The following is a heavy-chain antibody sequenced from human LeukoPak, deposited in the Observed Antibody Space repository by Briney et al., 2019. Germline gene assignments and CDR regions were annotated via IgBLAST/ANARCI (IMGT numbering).Heavy chain of an antibody. D-gene: IGHD6-19*01. CDR3: ARARRYSSGWYAEYFQH. Sequence: WASVKVSCKASGYTFTSYAMHWVRQAPGQRLEWMGWINAGNGKTKYSQKFQGRVTITRDTSASTAYMELSSLRSEDTAVYYCARARRYSSGWYAEYFQHWGQGTLVTVSS. V-gene: IGHV1-3*01. J-gene: IGHJ1*01. CDR2: INAGNGKT. CDR1: GYTFTSYA.